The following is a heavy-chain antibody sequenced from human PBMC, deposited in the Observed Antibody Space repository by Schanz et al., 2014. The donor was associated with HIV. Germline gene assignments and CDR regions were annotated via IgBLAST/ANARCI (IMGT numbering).Heavy chain of an antibody. J-gene: IGHJ4*02. D-gene: IGHD3-22*01. CDR2: ISYDGRNK. Sequence: VQMLESGGGSVQPGRSLRLSCAASGFTFNNYGIHWVRQAPGKGLEWMGVISYDGRNKYYADSVKGRFTISRDNSKNTLSLQMTALRTEDTAIYYCAKPEYDSSGNSQTHFDYWGQGTLVTVSS. CDR1: GFTFNNYG. V-gene: IGHV3-30*18. CDR3: AKPEYDSSGNSQTHFDY.